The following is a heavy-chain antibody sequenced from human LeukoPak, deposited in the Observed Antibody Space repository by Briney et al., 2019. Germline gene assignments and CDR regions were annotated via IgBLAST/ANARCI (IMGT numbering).Heavy chain of an antibody. CDR1: GFTFDGYA. CDR3: AKGKKMTVAGLFDY. V-gene: IGHV3-9*01. J-gene: IGHJ4*02. Sequence: GRSLRLYCAASGFTFDGYAMHWVRQAPGKGLEWVSGISWNSGGIGYADSVKGRFTISRDNAKNSLYLQMNSLRADDTALYYCAKGKKMTVAGLFDYWGQGTLVTVSS. D-gene: IGHD6-19*01. CDR2: ISWNSGGI.